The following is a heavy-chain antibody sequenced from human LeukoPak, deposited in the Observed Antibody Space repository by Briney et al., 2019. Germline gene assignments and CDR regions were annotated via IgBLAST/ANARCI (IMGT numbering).Heavy chain of an antibody. Sequence: QTRGSLRLSCAASVFTLSNYWMHSVRQAPGKGLGWVSRTNSDGSITSYADSVKGRFTISRDNAKNTLYLQMNSLRADDTAVYYCARERAAADDSLDYWGQGTLVTVSS. CDR1: VFTLSNYW. CDR3: ARERAAADDSLDY. J-gene: IGHJ4*02. D-gene: IGHD6-13*01. CDR2: TNSDGSIT. V-gene: IGHV3-74*01.